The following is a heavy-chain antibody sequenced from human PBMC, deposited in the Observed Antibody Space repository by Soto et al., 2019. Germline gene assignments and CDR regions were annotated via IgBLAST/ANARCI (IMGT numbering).Heavy chain of an antibody. CDR3: AKDKGVFNWATSYFDY. Sequence: PGGSLRPSCAASGFTFSNYAMHWVRQAPGKGLEWVALTSYDGNNEYYTDSVKGRFTISRDNSKNTLFLQMNSPRPEDTAVYYCAKDKGVFNWATSYFDYWGQGALVTVSS. J-gene: IGHJ4*02. CDR2: TSYDGNNE. V-gene: IGHV3-30*18. CDR1: GFTFSNYA. D-gene: IGHD1-1*01.